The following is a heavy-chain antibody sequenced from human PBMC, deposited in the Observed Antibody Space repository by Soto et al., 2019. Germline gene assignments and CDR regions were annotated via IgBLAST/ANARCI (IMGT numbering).Heavy chain of an antibody. CDR2: IYYSGST. CDR3: ARDRGASGNSDAFDI. J-gene: IGHJ3*02. CDR1: GGSISSGGSY. D-gene: IGHD2-21*02. Sequence: QVQLQESGPGLVKPSQTLSLTCTVSGGSISSGGSYWSVIRQHPGKGLEWIGYIYYSGSTYYNPSLKSRVTISVDTSKNQFSPKLSSVTAADTDVYYCARDRGASGNSDAFDIWGQGTMVPVSS. V-gene: IGHV4-31*03.